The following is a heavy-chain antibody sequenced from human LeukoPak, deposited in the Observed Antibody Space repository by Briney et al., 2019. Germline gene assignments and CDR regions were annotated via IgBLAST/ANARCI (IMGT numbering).Heavy chain of an antibody. Sequence: AGGSLRLSCAASGFTFSSYGMHWVRQAPGKGLEWVAFIRYDGSNKYYADSVKGRFTISRDNSKNTLYLQMNSLRAEDTAVYYCAKAPGRSSYGSYFDYWGQGTLVTVSS. CDR3: AKAPGRSSYGSYFDY. CDR2: IRYDGSNK. CDR1: GFTFSSYG. D-gene: IGHD4-17*01. J-gene: IGHJ4*02. V-gene: IGHV3-30*02.